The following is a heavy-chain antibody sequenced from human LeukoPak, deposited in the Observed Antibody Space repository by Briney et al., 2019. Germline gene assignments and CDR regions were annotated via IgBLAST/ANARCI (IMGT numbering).Heavy chain of an antibody. Sequence: GGSLRLSCAASGFSFSTYGMSWVRQAPGKGLEWVSAISGSGGSTNYADSVKGRFTISRDNSKNTLYLHMNGLRVEDTAIYYCARDERWIQFNYWGQGTLVTVSS. D-gene: IGHD5-18*01. V-gene: IGHV3-23*01. CDR3: ARDERWIQFNY. CDR1: GFSFSTYG. J-gene: IGHJ4*02. CDR2: ISGSGGST.